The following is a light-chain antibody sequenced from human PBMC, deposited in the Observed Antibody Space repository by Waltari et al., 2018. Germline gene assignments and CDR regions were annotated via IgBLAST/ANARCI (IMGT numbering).Light chain of an antibody. V-gene: IGKV1-5*03. CDR3: QQYNSYSPCT. Sequence: DIQMAQSPSTLSASVGDRVTITCRASQSISSWLAWYQQKPGKDPKILIYNASSFESGVPSRFSVSGSGTEFTLTINSLQPDDFATYYCQQYNSYSPCTFGQGTKVEIK. CDR1: QSISSW. J-gene: IGKJ1*01. CDR2: NAS.